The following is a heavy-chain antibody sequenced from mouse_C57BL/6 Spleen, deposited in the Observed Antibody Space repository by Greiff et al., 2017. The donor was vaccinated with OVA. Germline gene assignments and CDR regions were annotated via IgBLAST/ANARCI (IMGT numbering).Heavy chain of an antibody. CDR3: ARGPYYYGSSYGYFDV. V-gene: IGHV5-17*01. CDR1: GFTFSDYG. J-gene: IGHJ1*03. CDR2: ISSGSSTI. Sequence: DVHLVESGGGLVKPGGSLKLSCAASGFTFSDYGMHWVRQAPEKGLEWVAYISSGSSTIYYADTVKGRFTISRDNAKNTLFLQMTSLRSEDTAMYYCARGPYYYGSSYGYFDVWGTGTTVTVSS. D-gene: IGHD1-1*01.